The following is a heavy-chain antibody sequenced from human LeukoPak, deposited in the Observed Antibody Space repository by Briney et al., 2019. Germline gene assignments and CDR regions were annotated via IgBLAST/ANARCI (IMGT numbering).Heavy chain of an antibody. J-gene: IGHJ3*02. D-gene: IGHD6-13*01. CDR3: ARLGAAARAFDI. V-gene: IGHV4-34*01. CDR2: INHSGST. CDR1: CGSFSGYY. Sequence: SETLSLTCGVYCGSFSGYYWNWIRQPPGKGLEWIGEINHSGSTNYNPSLKSRVTISVDTSKNQFSLKLSSVTAADTAVYYCARLGAAARAFDIWGQGTIVTVSS.